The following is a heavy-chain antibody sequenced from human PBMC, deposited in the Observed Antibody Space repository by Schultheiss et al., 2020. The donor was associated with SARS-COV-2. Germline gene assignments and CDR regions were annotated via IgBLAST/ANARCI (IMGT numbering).Heavy chain of an antibody. Sequence: SETLSLTCTVSGASISNHYWTWIRQPPGKGLEWIGFIHDSGSTNYNPSLKSRVTISIDTSKKQISLKLSSVTAADTAVYYCAGSGYRYGARWWGQGTLVTVSS. V-gene: IGHV4-59*11. J-gene: IGHJ4*02. CDR1: GASISNHY. CDR3: AGSGYRYGARW. D-gene: IGHD5-18*01. CDR2: IHDSGST.